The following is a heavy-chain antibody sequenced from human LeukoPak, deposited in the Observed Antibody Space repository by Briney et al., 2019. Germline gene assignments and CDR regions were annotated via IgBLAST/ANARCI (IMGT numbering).Heavy chain of an antibody. J-gene: IGHJ6*02. CDR3: ARASILYYYGMDV. Sequence: SETLSLTCTVSGGSFSGYYWSWIRQPPGKGLEWIGEINHSGSTNYNPSLKSRVTISVDTSKNQFSLKLSSVTAADTAVYYCARASILYYYGMDVWGQGTTVTVSS. CDR1: GGSFSGYY. CDR2: INHSGST. V-gene: IGHV4-34*01.